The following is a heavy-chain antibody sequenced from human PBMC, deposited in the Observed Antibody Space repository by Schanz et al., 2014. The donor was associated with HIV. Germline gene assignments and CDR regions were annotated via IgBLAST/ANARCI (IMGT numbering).Heavy chain of an antibody. V-gene: IGHV1-18*01. D-gene: IGHD6-19*01. CDR2: ISAYNGNT. Sequence: QVQLVQSGAEVKKPGSSVKVSCKASGGIFNSYAISWARQAPGQGLEWMGRISAYNGNTNYVQKFQGRVTMTTDTSTSTAYMELRSLRSDETAIYYCARGGSGWYGYEGFDYWGQGTLVTVSS. CDR1: GGIFNSYA. CDR3: ARGGSGWYGYEGFDY. J-gene: IGHJ4*02.